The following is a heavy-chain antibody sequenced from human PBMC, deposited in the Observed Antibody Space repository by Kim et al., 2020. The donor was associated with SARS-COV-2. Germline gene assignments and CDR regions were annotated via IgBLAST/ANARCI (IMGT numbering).Heavy chain of an antibody. Sequence: ASVKVSCKSSGYTFTSYYMHWVRQPPGQGLAWMGIINPSGGSTSYAQKFQDRVTMTTPTSTSTVYMELSSLRSADTAVYYCARGLGRTVYYIAGYWGQGTLVTVSS. D-gene: IGHD3-10*01. CDR2: INPSGGST. V-gene: IGHV1-46*01. J-gene: IGHJ4*02. CDR1: GYTFTSYY. CDR3: ARGLGRTVYYIAGY.